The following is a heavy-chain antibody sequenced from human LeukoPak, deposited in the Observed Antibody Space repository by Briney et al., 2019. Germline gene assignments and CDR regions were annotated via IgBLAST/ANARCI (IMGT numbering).Heavy chain of an antibody. Sequence: SETLSLTCTVSGGSISSYYWSWIRQPPGKGLEWIGYIYYSGSTNYNPSLKSRVTISVDTSKNQFSLKLSSVTAADTAVYYCAGERMRYYFDYWGQGTLVTVSS. D-gene: IGHD2-15*01. CDR1: GGSISSYY. V-gene: IGHV4-59*01. CDR2: IYYSGST. CDR3: AGERMRYYFDY. J-gene: IGHJ4*02.